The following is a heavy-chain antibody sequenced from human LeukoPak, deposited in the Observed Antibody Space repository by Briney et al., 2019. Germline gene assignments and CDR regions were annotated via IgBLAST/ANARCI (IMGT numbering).Heavy chain of an antibody. CDR2: ISSSSSTI. J-gene: IGHJ4*02. Sequence: GGSLRLSCAASGFTFSSYNMNWVRQAPGKGLEWVSYISSSSSTINYADSVKGRFTISRDNAKNSLYLQMNSLRAEDTAVYYCARFEYSDYYFDYWGRGTLVTVSS. V-gene: IGHV3-48*04. CDR3: ARFEYSDYYFDY. D-gene: IGHD4-11*01. CDR1: GFTFSSYN.